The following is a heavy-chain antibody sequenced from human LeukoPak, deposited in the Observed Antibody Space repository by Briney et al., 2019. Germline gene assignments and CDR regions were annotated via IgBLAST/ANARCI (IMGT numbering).Heavy chain of an antibody. CDR1: GYTFTDYY. V-gene: IGHV1-2*02. CDR2: MNPNSGGT. Sequence: ASVKVSCKASGYTFTDYYIHWVRQAPGQGLEWMAWMNPNSGGTSYAQKFQGRVTMTRDTSISTAYMELSRLRFDDTAVYYCATQGRSRPYYMDVWGKGTTVTVSS. CDR3: ATQGRSRPYYMDV. D-gene: IGHD3-10*01. J-gene: IGHJ6*03.